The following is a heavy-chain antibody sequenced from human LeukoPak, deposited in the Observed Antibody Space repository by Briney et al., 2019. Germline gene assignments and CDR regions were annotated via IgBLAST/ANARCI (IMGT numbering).Heavy chain of an antibody. D-gene: IGHD6-19*01. CDR2: IIPIFGTA. Sequence: SVKVSCKASGGTFSSYAISWVRQAPGQGLEWMGGIIPIFGTANYAQKFQGRVTMTRDTSTSTVYMELSSLRSEDTAVYYCARESSGFRVFDYWGQGTLVTVSS. CDR1: GGTFSSYA. V-gene: IGHV1-69*05. CDR3: ARESSGFRVFDY. J-gene: IGHJ4*02.